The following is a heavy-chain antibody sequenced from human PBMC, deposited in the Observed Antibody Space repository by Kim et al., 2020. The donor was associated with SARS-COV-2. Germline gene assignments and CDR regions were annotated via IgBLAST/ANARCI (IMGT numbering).Heavy chain of an antibody. J-gene: IGHJ6*02. D-gene: IGHD4-17*01. Sequence: YAQKLQGRDTMTTDTSTSTAYMELRSLRSDDTAVYYCARDYGHYYGMDVWGQGTTVTVSS. V-gene: IGHV1-18*01. CDR3: ARDYGHYYGMDV.